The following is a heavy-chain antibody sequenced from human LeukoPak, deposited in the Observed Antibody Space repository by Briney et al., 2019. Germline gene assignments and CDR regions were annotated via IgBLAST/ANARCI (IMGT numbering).Heavy chain of an antibody. V-gene: IGHV1-2*02. D-gene: IGHD3-16*02. CDR2: INPNSGGT. CDR3: ARRNNYDYVWGSYRHYNWFDP. Sequence: GASVKVSCKASGYTFTGYYMHWVRQAPGQGLEWMGWINPNSGGTNYAQKFQGRVTMTRDTSISTAYMELSRLRSDDTAVYYCARRNNYDYVWGSYRHYNWFDPWGQGTLVTVSS. J-gene: IGHJ5*02. CDR1: GYTFTGYY.